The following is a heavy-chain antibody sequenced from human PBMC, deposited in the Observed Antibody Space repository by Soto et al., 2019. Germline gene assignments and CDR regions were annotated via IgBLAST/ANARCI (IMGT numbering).Heavy chain of an antibody. J-gene: IGHJ4*02. V-gene: IGHV3-30-3*01. Sequence: PGGSLRLSCAASGFTFSSYAMHWVRQAPGKGLEWVAVISYDGSNKYYADSVKGRFTISRDNSKNTLYLQMNSPRAEDTAVYYCARERRRIVPKSTVKSDPPAGFDYWGQGTLVTVSS. CDR1: GFTFSSYA. D-gene: IGHD4-4*01. CDR3: ARERRRIVPKSTVKSDPPAGFDY. CDR2: ISYDGSNK.